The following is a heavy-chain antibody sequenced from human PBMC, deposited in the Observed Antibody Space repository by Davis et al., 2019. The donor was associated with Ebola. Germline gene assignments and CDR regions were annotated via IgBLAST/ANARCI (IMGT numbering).Heavy chain of an antibody. CDR3: AKLRDVWLNVYNMDV. D-gene: IGHD1-1*01. J-gene: IGHJ6*02. CDR2: VSPEGRDQ. CDR1: GFTFSSYP. V-gene: IGHV3-30*18. Sequence: GGSLRLSCAASGFTFSSYPMHWVRQAPGKGLEWVAVVSPEGRDQYYADSVKGRFIVSRDNSKNTLYLQMNSLRADDTAVYYCAKLRDVWLNVYNMDVWGQGTLVTVSS.